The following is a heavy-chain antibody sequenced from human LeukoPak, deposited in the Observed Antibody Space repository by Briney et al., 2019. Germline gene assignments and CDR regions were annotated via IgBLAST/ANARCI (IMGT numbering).Heavy chain of an antibody. V-gene: IGHV3-21*01. CDR2: ISSSSSYI. D-gene: IGHD3-16*01. CDR1: GFTFSSYS. CDR3: AKTQYYDYVWGTPAGDYFDY. Sequence: GGSLRLSCAASGFTFSSYSMNWVRQAPGKGPEWVSSISSSSSYIYYADSVKGRFTISRDNAKNSLYLQMNSLRAEDTAVYYCAKTQYYDYVWGTPAGDYFDYWGQGTLVTVSS. J-gene: IGHJ4*02.